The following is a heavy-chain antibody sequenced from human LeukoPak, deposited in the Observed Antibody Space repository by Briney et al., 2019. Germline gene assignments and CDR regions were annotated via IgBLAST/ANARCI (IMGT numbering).Heavy chain of an antibody. Sequence: SETLSLTCTVSGGSISSYYWSWIRQPPGKGLEWIGYIYYSGSTNYNPSLKSRVTISVDTSKNQFSLKLSSVTAAYTAVYYCARDSGLNAFDIWGQGTMVTVSS. D-gene: IGHD3-10*01. V-gene: IGHV4-59*01. CDR1: GGSISSYY. CDR3: ARDSGLNAFDI. J-gene: IGHJ3*02. CDR2: IYYSGST.